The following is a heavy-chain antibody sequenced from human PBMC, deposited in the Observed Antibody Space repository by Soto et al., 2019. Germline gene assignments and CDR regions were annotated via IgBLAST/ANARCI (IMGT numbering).Heavy chain of an antibody. Sequence: QVQLVQSGAEVKKPGSSVKVSCKASGGTFSSYAISWVRQAPGQGLEWMGGIIPIFGTANYAQKFQGRVTITADESTRTAYMELSSLRSEDTAVYYGVVEMATPGVDYYGMDVWGQGTTVTVSS. CDR3: VVEMATPGVDYYGMDV. CDR1: GGTFSSYA. V-gene: IGHV1-69*12. D-gene: IGHD5-12*01. J-gene: IGHJ6*02. CDR2: IIPIFGTA.